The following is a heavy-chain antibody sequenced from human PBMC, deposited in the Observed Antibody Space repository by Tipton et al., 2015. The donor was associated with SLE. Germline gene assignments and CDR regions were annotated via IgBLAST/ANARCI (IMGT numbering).Heavy chain of an antibody. D-gene: IGHD3-10*01. CDR3: ARDQRGGSDF. V-gene: IGHV4-59*11. CDR1: GGSISSHY. CDR2: IYYSGST. J-gene: IGHJ4*02. Sequence: TLSLTCTVSGGSISSHYWSWIRQPPGKGLEWIGYIYYSGSTNYNPPLTSRVTISVDTSKNQFSLKRSSVTAADTAVYYCARDQRGGSDFWGQGTLVTVSS.